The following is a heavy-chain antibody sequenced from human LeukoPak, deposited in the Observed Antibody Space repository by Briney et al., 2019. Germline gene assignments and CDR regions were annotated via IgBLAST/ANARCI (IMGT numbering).Heavy chain of an antibody. CDR2: IYYSGST. D-gene: IGHD6-25*01. Sequence: SETLSLTCTVSGGSISSYYWSWIRQPPGKGLEWIGYIYYSGSTNYNPSLKSRVTISVDTSKNQFSLKLSSVTAADTAVYYCARAAAAGGGDAFDIWGQGTMVTVSS. CDR1: GGSISSYY. CDR3: ARAAAAGGGDAFDI. V-gene: IGHV4-59*01. J-gene: IGHJ3*02.